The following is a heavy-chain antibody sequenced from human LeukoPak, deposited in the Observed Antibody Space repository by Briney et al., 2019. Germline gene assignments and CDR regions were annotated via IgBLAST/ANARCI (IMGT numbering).Heavy chain of an antibody. CDR3: ARDAESDDHADFHI. J-gene: IGHJ3*02. CDR2: IYYSGST. Sequence: SETLSLTCTVSGGSISSSSYYWGWIRQPPGKGLEWIGSIYYSGSTTYNPSLQSRVTISIDTPKNQISLRLSSVTAADTAVYYCARDAESDDHADFHIWGQGTMVTVSS. D-gene: IGHD1-14*01. V-gene: IGHV4-39*07. CDR1: GGSISSSSYY.